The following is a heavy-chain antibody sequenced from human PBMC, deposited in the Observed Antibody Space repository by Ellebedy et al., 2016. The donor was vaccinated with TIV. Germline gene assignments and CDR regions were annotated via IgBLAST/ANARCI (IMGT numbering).Heavy chain of an antibody. J-gene: IGHJ4*02. CDR3: AVPTTQPPKATY. V-gene: IGHV4-34*01. Sequence: GSLRLSCGVYGGSFSGYYWSWIRQPPGKGLEWIGEIYHGGSISYNPSLKSRVAISADTSKNQFSLTLSSVTAADTALYNCAVPTTQPPKATYWGQGTLVTVSS. CDR1: GGSFSGYY. CDR2: IYHGGSI. D-gene: IGHD4-17*01.